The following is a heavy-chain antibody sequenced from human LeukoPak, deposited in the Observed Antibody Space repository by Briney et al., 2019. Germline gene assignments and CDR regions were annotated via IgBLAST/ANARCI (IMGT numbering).Heavy chain of an antibody. Sequence: SETLSLTCAVSGGSISSSNWWSWVRQPPGKGLEWIGEIYHSGSTNYNPSLKSRVTISVDKSKNQFSLKLSSVTAADTAVYYCARDPAERTAGHFDYWGQGTLVTVSS. CDR3: ARDPAERTAGHFDY. V-gene: IGHV4-4*02. J-gene: IGHJ4*02. CDR1: GGSISSSNW. CDR2: IYHSGST. D-gene: IGHD6-13*01.